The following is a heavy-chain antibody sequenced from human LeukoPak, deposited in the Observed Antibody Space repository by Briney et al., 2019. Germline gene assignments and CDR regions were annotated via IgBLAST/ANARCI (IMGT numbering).Heavy chain of an antibody. D-gene: IGHD2-15*01. CDR3: ARDWGDIVVVVAASYFDY. J-gene: IGHJ4*02. CDR2: ISYDGSNK. Sequence: GRSLRLSCAASGFTFSSYAMHWVRQAPGKGLEWVAVISYDGSNKYYADSVKGRFTISRDNPKNTLYLQMNSLRAEDTAVYYCARDWGDIVVVVAASYFDYWGQGTLVTVSS. V-gene: IGHV3-30*04. CDR1: GFTFSSYA.